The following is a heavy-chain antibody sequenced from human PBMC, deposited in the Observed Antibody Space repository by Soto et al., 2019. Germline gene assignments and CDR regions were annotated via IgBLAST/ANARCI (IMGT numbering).Heavy chain of an antibody. CDR1: GFTFSDHY. CDR3: ARSWLSGLGGMDV. J-gene: IGHJ6*02. Sequence: EVQLVESGGGLVQPGGSLRLSCAGTGFTFSDHYMDWVRQAPGKGLEWVGRTRNKAHSYITEYAASVKGRFTISRDDSKNSLYLQMNSLKSEDAAVYYCARSWLSGLGGMDVWGQGTTVTVS. V-gene: IGHV3-72*01. D-gene: IGHD3-22*01. CDR2: TRNKAHSYIT.